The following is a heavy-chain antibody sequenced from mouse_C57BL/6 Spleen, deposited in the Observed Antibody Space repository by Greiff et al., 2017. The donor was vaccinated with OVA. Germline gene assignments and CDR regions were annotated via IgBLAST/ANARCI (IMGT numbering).Heavy chain of an antibody. J-gene: IGHJ4*01. CDR1: GFTFSSYT. CDR3: ARPLPEGFYYAMDY. V-gene: IGHV5-9*01. Sequence: EVHLVESGGGLVKPGGSLKLSCAASGFTFSSYTMSWVRQTPEKRLEWVATISGGGGNTYYPDSVKGRFTISRDNAKNTLYLQMSSLRSEDTALYYCARPLPEGFYYAMDYWGQGTSVTVSS. CDR2: ISGGGGNT.